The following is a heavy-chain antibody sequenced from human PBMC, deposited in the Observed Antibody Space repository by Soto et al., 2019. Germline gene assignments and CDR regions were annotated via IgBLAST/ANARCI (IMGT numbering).Heavy chain of an antibody. CDR3: AKDDIVVVPAATNANYFDY. J-gene: IGHJ4*02. CDR2: ISGSGGST. D-gene: IGHD2-2*01. CDR1: GFTFSSYA. V-gene: IGHV3-23*01. Sequence: EVQLLESGGGLVQPGGSLRLFCAASGFTFSSYAMSWVRQAPGKGLEWVSAISGSGGSTYYADSVKGRFTISRDNSKNTLYLQMNSLRAEDTAVYYCAKDDIVVVPAATNANYFDYWGQGTLVTVSS.